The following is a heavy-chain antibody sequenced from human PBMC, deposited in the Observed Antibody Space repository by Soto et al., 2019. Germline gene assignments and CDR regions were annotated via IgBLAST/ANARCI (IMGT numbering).Heavy chain of an antibody. CDR1: GFTFSSYA. CDR2: ISGSGGST. V-gene: IGHV3-23*01. Sequence: GGSLRLSCAASGFTFSSYAMSWVRQAPGKGLEWVSAISGSGGSTYYADSVKGRFTISRDNSKNTLYLQMNSLRAEDTAVYYCAKVGVVVAATPPYYMDVWGKGTTVTVSS. CDR3: AKVGVVVAATPPYYMDV. J-gene: IGHJ6*03. D-gene: IGHD2-15*01.